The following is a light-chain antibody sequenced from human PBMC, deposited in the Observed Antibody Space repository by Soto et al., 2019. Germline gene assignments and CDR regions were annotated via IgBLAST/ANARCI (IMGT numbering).Light chain of an antibody. Sequence: EIVMTQFPATLSVSPGDTATLSCLASESVGSNLAWYQQKPGQAPRLLIFGASIGATGAPTRFSGSGSETELTLTISSLQSEDSAVYSCQQYSRWPSYTFGQGTKLDIK. J-gene: IGKJ2*01. CDR3: QQYSRWPSYT. CDR1: ESVGSN. CDR2: GAS. V-gene: IGKV3-15*01.